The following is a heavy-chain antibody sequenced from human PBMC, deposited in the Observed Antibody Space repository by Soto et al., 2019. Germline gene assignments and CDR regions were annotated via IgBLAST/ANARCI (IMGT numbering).Heavy chain of an antibody. CDR2: ISGSGGSK. J-gene: IGHJ4*02. CDR3: ARKDYRLGYFDY. D-gene: IGHD3-16*01. Sequence: GGSLRLSCAASGFTFSSYAMSWVRQAPGKGLEWVSGISGSGGSKYYADSVKGRFTISRDNSKNTLYLEMNSLRAEDTAVYYCARKDYRLGYFDYWGQGALVTVSS. CDR1: GFTFSSYA. V-gene: IGHV3-23*01.